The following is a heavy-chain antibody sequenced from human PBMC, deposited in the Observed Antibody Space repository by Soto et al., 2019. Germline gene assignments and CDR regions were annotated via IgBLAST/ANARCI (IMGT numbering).Heavy chain of an antibody. CDR1: GFTFSSYA. V-gene: IGHV3-23*01. CDR2: ISGSGGST. J-gene: IGHJ4*02. D-gene: IGHD1-26*01. CDR3: ATDRARARTEFDY. Sequence: PGGSLRLSCAASGFTFSSYAMSWVRQAPGKGLEWVSAISGSGGSTYYADSVKGRFTISRDNSKNTLYMQMNSLRAEDTAFYFGATDRARARTEFDYWGQGTLVTVSS.